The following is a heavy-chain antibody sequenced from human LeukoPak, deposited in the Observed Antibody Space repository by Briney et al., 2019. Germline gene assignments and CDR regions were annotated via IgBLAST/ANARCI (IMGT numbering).Heavy chain of an antibody. CDR2: IWYDGNNK. J-gene: IGHJ4*02. CDR3: ARQHCSGGDCYFFD. V-gene: IGHV3-33*01. D-gene: IGHD2-15*01. Sequence: PGGSPRLSCAAPGFTFSNYGMHWVRQAPGKGLEWVALIWYDGNNKYYADSVKGRFTISRDNSKNTLYLQLNSLRAEDTAVYYCARQHCSGGDCYFFDWGQGTLVTVSS. CDR1: GFTFSNYG.